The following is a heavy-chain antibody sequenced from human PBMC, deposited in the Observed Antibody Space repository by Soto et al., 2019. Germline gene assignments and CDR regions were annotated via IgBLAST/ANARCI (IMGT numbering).Heavy chain of an antibody. D-gene: IGHD5-12*01. CDR3: ARDLGDNGYDY. Sequence: GSLRLSCAASGFTFSRNGMHWVRQAPGKGLEWVALIRFDGTYTDYADSVKGRFTISRDNSKNTLYLQMNSLRVEDTAVYYCARDLGDNGYDYWGQGTLVTVSS. V-gene: IGHV3-30*02. CDR1: GFTFSRNG. J-gene: IGHJ4*02. CDR2: IRFDGTYT.